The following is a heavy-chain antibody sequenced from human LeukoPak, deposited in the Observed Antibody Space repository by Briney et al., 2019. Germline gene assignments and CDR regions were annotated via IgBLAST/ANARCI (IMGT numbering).Heavy chain of an antibody. CDR2: INPNSGGT. D-gene: IGHD4-17*01. V-gene: IGHV1-2*02. Sequence: ASVTVSCKASGYTFTGYYVHWVRQAPGQGLEWMGWINPNSGGTNYAQKFQGRVTMTRDTSISTAYMELSRLRSDDTAVYYCARDYGDYLSNWFDPWGQGTLVTVSS. CDR1: GYTFTGYY. CDR3: ARDYGDYLSNWFDP. J-gene: IGHJ5*02.